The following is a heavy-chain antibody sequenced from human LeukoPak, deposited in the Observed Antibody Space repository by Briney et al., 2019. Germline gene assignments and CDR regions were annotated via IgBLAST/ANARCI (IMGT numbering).Heavy chain of an antibody. CDR3: ARGEIPSQFDP. V-gene: IGHV4-4*07. Sequence: NPSETLSLTCTVSGGSISSYYWSLIRQPAGKGLEWIGRIYTSGSTNYNPSLKSRVTMSVDTSKDQFSLKLSSVTAADTAVYYCARGEIPSQFDPWGQGTLVTVSS. CDR1: GGSISSYY. J-gene: IGHJ5*02. CDR2: IYTSGST.